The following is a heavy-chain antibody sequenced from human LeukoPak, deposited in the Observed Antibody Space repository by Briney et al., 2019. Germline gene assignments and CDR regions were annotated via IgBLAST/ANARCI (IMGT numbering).Heavy chain of an antibody. CDR2: IDPSDSYT. V-gene: IGHV5-10-1*01. CDR3: ARHVGAVAAD. Sequence: GESLKISCKGSGYSFTSYWIGWVRQMPGKGLEWMGRIDPSDSYTNYSPSFQGHVTISADKSISTAYLQWSSLKASDTAMYYCARHVGAVAADWGQGTLVTVSS. CDR1: GYSFTSYW. J-gene: IGHJ4*02. D-gene: IGHD6-19*01.